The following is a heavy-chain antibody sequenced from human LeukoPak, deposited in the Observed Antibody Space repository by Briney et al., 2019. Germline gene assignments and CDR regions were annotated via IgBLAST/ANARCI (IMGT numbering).Heavy chain of an antibody. CDR3: ARSVAAAPYYLDY. J-gene: IGHJ4*02. D-gene: IGHD6-13*01. CDR2: IYTSGST. Sequence: SETLSLTCTVSGGSISSDCWTWIRQPAGKGLEWIGRIYTSGSTNYNPSLKSRVTMSVDTSKNQFSLKLNSVTAADTAVYCCARSVAAAPYYLDYWGQGTLVTVSS. V-gene: IGHV4-4*07. CDR1: GGSISSDC.